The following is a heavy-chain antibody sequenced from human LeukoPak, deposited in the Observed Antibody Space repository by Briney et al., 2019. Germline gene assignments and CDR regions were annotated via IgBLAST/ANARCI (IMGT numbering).Heavy chain of an antibody. Sequence: PSETLSLTCAVYGGSFSGYYWSWIRQPPGKGLEWIGEINHSGSTNYNPSLKSRVTISVDTSKNQFSLKLSSVTAADTAVHYCARHRGYCSGGSCYWYNWFDPWGQGTLVTVSS. CDR3: ARHRGYCSGGSCYWYNWFDP. CDR1: GGSFSGYY. V-gene: IGHV4-34*01. CDR2: INHSGST. J-gene: IGHJ5*02. D-gene: IGHD2-15*01.